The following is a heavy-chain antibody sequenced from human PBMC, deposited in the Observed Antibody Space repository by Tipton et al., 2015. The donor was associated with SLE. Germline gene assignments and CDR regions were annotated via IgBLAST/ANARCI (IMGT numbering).Heavy chain of an antibody. CDR1: GDSMTRGEYL. D-gene: IGHD3-10*01. CDR3: ARRAQHGTWRFDP. CDR2: ISYTGTT. J-gene: IGHJ5*02. Sequence: LRLSCVVSGDSMTRGEYLWDWIRQPPGKGLEWIGSISYTGTTSYNPSLTIRRTIFRDMSKLQFSLNLKSLTAADTAVYYCARRAQHGTWRFDPWGQGTLVTVSS. V-gene: IGHV4-39*01.